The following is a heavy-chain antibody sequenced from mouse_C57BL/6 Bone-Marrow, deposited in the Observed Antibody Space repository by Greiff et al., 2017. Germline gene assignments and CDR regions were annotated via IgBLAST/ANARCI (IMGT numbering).Heavy chain of an antibody. D-gene: IGHD1-3*01. CDR2: INPNNGGT. V-gene: IGHV1-26*01. Sequence: EVQLQQSGPELVKPGASVKISCKASGYTFTDYYMNWVKQSHGKSLEWIGDINPNNGGTSYNQKFKGKATLTVDKSSSTAYMELRSLTSEDSAVYYCAKSSYYWGQGTTRTVSS. CDR3: AKSSYY. J-gene: IGHJ2*01. CDR1: GYTFTDYY.